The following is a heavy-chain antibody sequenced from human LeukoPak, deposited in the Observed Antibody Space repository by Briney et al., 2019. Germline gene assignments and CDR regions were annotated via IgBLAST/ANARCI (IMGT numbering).Heavy chain of an antibody. CDR2: INPSGGST. CDR1: GYTFTSYY. Sequence: ASVKVSCKAPGYTFTSYYMHWMRQAPGQGLEWMGIINPSGGSTSYAQNFQGRVTMTRDTSTSTVYMELSSLRSEDTAVYYCARRPVTTNYYYGMDVWGQGNTVTVSS. V-gene: IGHV1-46*01. CDR3: ARRPVTTNYYYGMDV. D-gene: IGHD4-17*01. J-gene: IGHJ6*02.